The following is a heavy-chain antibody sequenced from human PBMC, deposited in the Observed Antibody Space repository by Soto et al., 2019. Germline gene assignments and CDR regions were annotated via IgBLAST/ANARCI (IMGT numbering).Heavy chain of an antibody. D-gene: IGHD5-12*01. CDR1: GFTVSSNY. CDR2: IYSDDST. CDR3: ARARSFSGYDFLDY. Sequence: EVQLVESGGGLVQPGGSLRLSCAASGFTVSSNYMSWVRQAPGKGLEWVSVIYSDDSTYYADSVKGRFTISRDNSKNTLYLKMNTLRAEDTAVYYCARARSFSGYDFLDYWGQGPLVTVSS. J-gene: IGHJ4*02. V-gene: IGHV3-66*01.